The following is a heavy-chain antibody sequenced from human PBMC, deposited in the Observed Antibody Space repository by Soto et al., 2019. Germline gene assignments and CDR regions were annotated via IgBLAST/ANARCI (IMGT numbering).Heavy chain of an antibody. J-gene: IGHJ4*02. CDR2: ISSNGGST. CDR1: GFTFSSYA. D-gene: IGHD5-12*01. Sequence: GGSLRLSCSASGFTFSSYAMHWVRQAPGKGLEYVSAISSNGGSTYYADSVKGRFTISRDNSKNTLYLQMSSLRAEDTAVYYCVKRSVATIGGRGGFDYWGQGTLVTVSS. CDR3: VKRSVATIGGRGGFDY. V-gene: IGHV3-64D*08.